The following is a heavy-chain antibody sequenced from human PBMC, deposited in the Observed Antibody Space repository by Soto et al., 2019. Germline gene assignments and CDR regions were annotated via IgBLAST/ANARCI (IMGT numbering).Heavy chain of an antibody. CDR1: GFTFSTYA. CDR2: TSYDGGAT. Sequence: PGGSLRLSCAASGFTFSTYAMSGFRQAPGKGLEWVSSTSYDGGATYYADSVKGRFTFSRDNSRDTLYLQMNSLRADDTAVYYCARVGVSSNSDYWGQGTLVTVSS. J-gene: IGHJ4*02. D-gene: IGHD3-16*01. V-gene: IGHV3-23*01. CDR3: ARVGVSSNSDY.